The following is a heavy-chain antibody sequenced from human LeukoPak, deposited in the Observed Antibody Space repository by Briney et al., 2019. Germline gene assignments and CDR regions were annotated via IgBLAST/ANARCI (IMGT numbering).Heavy chain of an antibody. CDR3: AREYCSSTSCYFSYVDY. CDR2: IYTSGST. D-gene: IGHD2-2*01. J-gene: IGHJ4*02. Sequence: SETLSLTCTVSGGSISSYYWSWIRQPAGKGLKWIGRIYTSGSTNYNPSLKSRVTMSVDTSKNQFSLKLSSVTAADTAVYYCAREYCSSTSCYFSYVDYWGQGTLVTVSS. CDR1: GGSISSYY. V-gene: IGHV4-4*07.